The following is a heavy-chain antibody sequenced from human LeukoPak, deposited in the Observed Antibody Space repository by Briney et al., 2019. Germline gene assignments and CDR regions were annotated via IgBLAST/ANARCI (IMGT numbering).Heavy chain of an antibody. CDR3: ARGGCSSTSCSTDRSLRYFDWLLTNYYYYGMDV. J-gene: IGHJ6*02. V-gene: IGHV3-30-3*01. CDR1: GFTFSSYA. D-gene: IGHD3-9*01. Sequence: PGGSLTLSCAASGFTFSSYAMHWVGQAPGKGLEWVAVISYDGSNKYYADSVKGRFTISRDNSKNTLYLQMNSLRAEDTAVYYCARGGCSSTSCSTDRSLRYFDWLLTNYYYYGMDVWGQGTTVTVSS. CDR2: ISYDGSNK.